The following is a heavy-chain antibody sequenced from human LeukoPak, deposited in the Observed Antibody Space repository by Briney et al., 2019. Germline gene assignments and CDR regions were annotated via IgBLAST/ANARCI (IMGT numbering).Heavy chain of an antibody. J-gene: IGHJ3*02. Sequence: SETLSLTCVVSGGSLSTHHWSWIRQSPGRGLEWIGYISDSGSTNYNPSLKSRVTISVDTSKNQCSLKLSSVTAADTAVYYCARLAPDLTMVPDAFDIWGQGTMVTVSS. CDR2: ISDSGST. CDR3: ARLAPDLTMVPDAFDI. CDR1: GGSLSTHH. D-gene: IGHD4/OR15-4a*01. V-gene: IGHV4-59*11.